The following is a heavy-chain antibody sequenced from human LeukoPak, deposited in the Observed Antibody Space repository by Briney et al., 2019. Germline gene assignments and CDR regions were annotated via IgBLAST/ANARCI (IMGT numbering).Heavy chain of an antibody. CDR3: AREEAVPGLLTIDY. V-gene: IGHV3-74*01. J-gene: IGHJ4*02. D-gene: IGHD6-19*01. CDR2: INGDGSST. CDR1: GFTFSSHW. Sequence: QPGGSRRLSCAASGFTFSSHWMHWVRQAPGKGLVWVSRINGDGSSTSYADSVKGRFTISRDNSKNTLFLQVNSLRAEDTAVYFCAREEAVPGLLTIDYWGQGTLVTVSS.